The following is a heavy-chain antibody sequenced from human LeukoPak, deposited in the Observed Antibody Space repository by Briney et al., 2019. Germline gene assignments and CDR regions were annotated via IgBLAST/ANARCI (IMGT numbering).Heavy chain of an antibody. CDR2: IYSGGST. V-gene: IGHV3-66*01. Sequence: PGGSLRLSCAASGFTVSSNYMSWVRQAPGKGLEWVSVIYSGGSTYYADSVKGRFTISRDNSENTLYLQMNSLRAEDTAVYYCARVNMVRGGFFDYWGQGTLVTVSS. J-gene: IGHJ4*02. D-gene: IGHD3-10*01. CDR1: GFTVSSNY. CDR3: ARVNMVRGGFFDY.